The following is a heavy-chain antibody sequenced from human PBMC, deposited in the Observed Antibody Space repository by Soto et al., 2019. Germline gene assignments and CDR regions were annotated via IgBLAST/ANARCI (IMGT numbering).Heavy chain of an antibody. CDR2: ISYDGSNK. D-gene: IGHD4-17*01. Sequence: GGSLRLSCAASGFTFSSYAMHWVRQAPGKGLEWVAVISYDGSNKYYADSVKGRFTISRDNSKNTLYLQMNSLRAEDTAVYYCARGDYYAFDIWGQGTMVTVSS. J-gene: IGHJ3*02. CDR3: ARGDYYAFDI. CDR1: GFTFSSYA. V-gene: IGHV3-30-3*01.